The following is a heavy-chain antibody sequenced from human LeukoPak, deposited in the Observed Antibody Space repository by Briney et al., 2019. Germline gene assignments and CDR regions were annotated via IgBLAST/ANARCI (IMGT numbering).Heavy chain of an antibody. J-gene: IGHJ4*02. CDR1: GFTFSSYS. Sequence: GGSLRLSCAASGFTFSSYSMNWVRQAPGKGLEWVSSISSRSSYIDYADSLKGRFTISRDNAKNSLYLQMNSLRAEDTAVYYCWYYYDSSGYYTPQNYWGQGTLVTVSS. CDR3: WYYYDSSGYYTPQNY. V-gene: IGHV3-21*01. CDR2: ISSRSSYI. D-gene: IGHD3-22*01.